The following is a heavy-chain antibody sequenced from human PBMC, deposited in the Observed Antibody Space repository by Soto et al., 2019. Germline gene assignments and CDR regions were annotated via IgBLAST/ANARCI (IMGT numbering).Heavy chain of an antibody. CDR2: IYYSGST. V-gene: IGHV4-59*01. D-gene: IGHD3-3*01. CDR1: GGSISSYY. J-gene: IGHJ4*02. CDR3: ARGDFWSGYYIDY. Sequence: ETLSLTCTVSGGSISSYYWSWIRQPPGKGLEWIGYIYYSGSTNYNPSLKSRVTISVDTSKNQFSLKLSSVTAADTAVYYCARGDFWSGYYIDYWGQGTLVTVSS.